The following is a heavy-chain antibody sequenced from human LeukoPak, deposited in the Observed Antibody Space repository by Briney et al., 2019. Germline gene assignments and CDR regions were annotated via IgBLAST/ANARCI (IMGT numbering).Heavy chain of an antibody. Sequence: PGGSLRLSCAASGFTFSDYHMSWIRQASGKGLEWVSYVSSSGGTISYADSVKGRFGISRDNAKKSLYLQMNSLRAEDTAVYYCARGPVSSSEFFDYWGQGTLVTVSS. CDR3: ARGPVSSSEFFDY. D-gene: IGHD3-22*01. CDR1: GFTFSDYH. J-gene: IGHJ4*02. V-gene: IGHV3-11*01. CDR2: VSSSGGTI.